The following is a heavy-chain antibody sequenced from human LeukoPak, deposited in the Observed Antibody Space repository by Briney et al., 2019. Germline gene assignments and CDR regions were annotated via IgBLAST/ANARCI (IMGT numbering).Heavy chain of an antibody. CDR2: KYYSGST. J-gene: IGHJ4*02. Sequence: SETLSLTCTVSGGSVSSSRYYWGWIRQPPGKGLEWIGYKYYSGSTRYNSSLRSRLTISLDSSKNQFSLRLTSVTAADTAVYYCARGRSYGFDFDSWGPGTLVIVSS. D-gene: IGHD5-18*01. CDR3: ARGRSYGFDFDS. V-gene: IGHV4-61*01. CDR1: GGSVSSSRYY.